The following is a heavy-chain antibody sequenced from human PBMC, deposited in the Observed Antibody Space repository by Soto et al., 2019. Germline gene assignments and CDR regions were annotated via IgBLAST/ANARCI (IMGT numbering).Heavy chain of an antibody. Sequence: SETLSLTCAVSGYSISSGYYWGWIRQPPGKGLEWIGNIYHSGSTYYNPSLKSRVTISVDTSRNQFSLKLSSVTAADTAVYYCARDLDAYNPPVAYWGQGTLVTVSS. D-gene: IGHD1-1*01. CDR2: IYHSGST. J-gene: IGHJ4*02. CDR1: GYSISSGYY. CDR3: ARDLDAYNPPVAY. V-gene: IGHV4-38-2*02.